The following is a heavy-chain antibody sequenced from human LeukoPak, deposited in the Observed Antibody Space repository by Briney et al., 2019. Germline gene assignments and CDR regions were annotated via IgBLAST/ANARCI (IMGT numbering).Heavy chain of an antibody. V-gene: IGHV3-23*01. D-gene: IGHD3-22*01. CDR1: GFTFSSYA. J-gene: IGHJ4*02. CDR3: ARVRDTYYYDSSGLDY. CDR2: ISDSGGST. Sequence: PGGSLRLSCAASGFTFSSYAMSWVRQAPGKGLEWVSAISDSGGSTYYADSVKGRFTISRDNSRNTLYLQMNSLRAEDTAVYYCARVRDTYYYDSSGLDYWGQGTLVTVSS.